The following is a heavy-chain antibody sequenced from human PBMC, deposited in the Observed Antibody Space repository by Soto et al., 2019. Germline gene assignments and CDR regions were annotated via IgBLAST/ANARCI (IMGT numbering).Heavy chain of an antibody. V-gene: IGHV3-64*01. CDR3: ARDSMITFGGVIVFSAFDI. CDR1: GFTFSSYA. D-gene: IGHD3-16*02. J-gene: IGHJ3*02. CDR2: ISSNGGST. Sequence: GGSLRLSCAASGFTFSSYAMHWVRQAPGKGLEYVSAISSNGGSTYYANSVKGRFTISRDNSKNTLYLQMGSLRAEDMAVYYCARDSMITFGGVIVFSAFDIWGQGTMVTV.